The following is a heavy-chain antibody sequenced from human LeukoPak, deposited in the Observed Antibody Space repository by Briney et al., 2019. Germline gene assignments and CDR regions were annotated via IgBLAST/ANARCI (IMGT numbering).Heavy chain of an antibody. D-gene: IGHD3-10*01. Sequence: SETLSLTCTVSGGSISTSNYYWGWLRQPPGKGLEWIGNIFYSGSTYYGPSLRSRVTISLDTSRNQFSLKLNSVTAADTAVYYCARGGDRSFDYWGQGTLVTVSS. J-gene: IGHJ4*02. CDR2: IFYSGST. CDR3: ARGGDRSFDY. CDR1: GGSISTSNYY. V-gene: IGHV4-39*07.